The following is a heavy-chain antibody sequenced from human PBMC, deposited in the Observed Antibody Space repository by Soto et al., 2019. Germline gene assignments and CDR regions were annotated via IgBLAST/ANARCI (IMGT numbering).Heavy chain of an antibody. J-gene: IGHJ4*02. D-gene: IGHD3-22*01. CDR2: ISNDGSST. CDR3: AREGAYYDSSGYKAVDKFDY. Sequence: EVQLVDSGGGLVQPGGSLRLSCAASGFTFSYYWMHWVRQAPGKGLVWVSRISNDGSSTTYADSVKGRFTISRDNAKNTLYLQMNSLRAEDTAVYYCAREGAYYDSSGYKAVDKFDYWGQGTLVTVSS. V-gene: IGHV3-74*01. CDR1: GFTFSYYW.